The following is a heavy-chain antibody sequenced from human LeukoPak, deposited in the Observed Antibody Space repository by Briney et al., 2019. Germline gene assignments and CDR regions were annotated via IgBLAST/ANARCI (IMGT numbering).Heavy chain of an antibody. Sequence: SGTLSLTCTVSGGSISSYYWSWIRQPPGKGLEWIGYIYYSGSTNYNPPLKSRVTISVDTSKNQFSLKLSSVTAADTAVYYCARTQGYGGKLGVLDVWGQGTTVTVSS. D-gene: IGHD4-23*01. CDR1: GGSISSYY. V-gene: IGHV4-59*01. CDR3: ARTQGYGGKLGVLDV. CDR2: IYYSGST. J-gene: IGHJ6*02.